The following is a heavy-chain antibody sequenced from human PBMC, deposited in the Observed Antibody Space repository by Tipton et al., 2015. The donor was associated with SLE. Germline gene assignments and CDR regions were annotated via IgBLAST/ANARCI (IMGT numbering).Heavy chain of an antibody. J-gene: IGHJ4*02. Sequence: TLSLTCTVSGGSISSGPYYWSWIRQPAGKGLEWIGHMYTSGSVNYNPSLKSRVTISVDTSKNQLSLTLSSVTAADTAVYYCARDQRYGYFDYWGQGTLVIVSS. D-gene: IGHD2-2*03. CDR1: GGSISSGPYY. CDR2: MYTSGSV. CDR3: ARDQRYGYFDY. V-gene: IGHV4-61*09.